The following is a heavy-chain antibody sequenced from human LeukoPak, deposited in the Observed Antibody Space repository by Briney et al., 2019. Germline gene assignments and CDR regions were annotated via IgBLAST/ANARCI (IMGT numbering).Heavy chain of an antibody. CDR2: IFPADSDT. D-gene: IGHD3-16*02. CDR1: GYTFTSYW. Sequence: GASLKISSKGAGYTFTSYWIAWVRQMPGKRLEWMGVIFPADSDTRHSPSFQGQVTISADKSIGTAYLQWSSLKASDTAMYYCARLRGRELSDWGQGTLVTVSS. V-gene: IGHV5-51*01. J-gene: IGHJ4*02. CDR3: ARLRGRELSD.